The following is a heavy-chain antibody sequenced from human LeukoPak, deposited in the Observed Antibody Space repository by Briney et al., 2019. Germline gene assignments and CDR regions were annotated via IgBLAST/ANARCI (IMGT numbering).Heavy chain of an antibody. D-gene: IGHD6-19*01. Sequence: ASVKVSCKTSGYTFTSYGISWVRQAPGHGLEWMGWISTYNGNTNYAQNLQGRVIMTTDTSTSTAYMELRSLRSDDTAVYYCARDTYNSGWCSDYSGQGTLVTVSS. CDR3: ARDTYNSGWCSDY. CDR2: ISTYNGNT. J-gene: IGHJ4*02. CDR1: GYTFTSYG. V-gene: IGHV1-18*01.